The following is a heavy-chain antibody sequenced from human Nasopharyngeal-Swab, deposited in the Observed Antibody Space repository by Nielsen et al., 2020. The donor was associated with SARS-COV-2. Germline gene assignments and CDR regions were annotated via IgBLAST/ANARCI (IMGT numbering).Heavy chain of an antibody. CDR1: GFAFSSYE. D-gene: IGHD3-3*02. J-gene: IGHJ6*02. CDR2: IKSKTDGGTT. CDR3: TTAPRYGSIFGVVINYYGMDV. Sequence: GGSLRLSCAASGFAFSSYEMNWVRQAPGKGLEWVGRIKSKTDGGTTDYAAPVKGRFTISRDDSKNTLYLQMNSLKTEDTAVYYCTTAPRYGSIFGVVINYYGMDVWGQGTTVTVSS. V-gene: IGHV3-15*01.